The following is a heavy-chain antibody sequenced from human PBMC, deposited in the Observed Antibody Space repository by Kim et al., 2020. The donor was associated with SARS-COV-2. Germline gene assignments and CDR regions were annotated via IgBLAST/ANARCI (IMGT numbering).Heavy chain of an antibody. CDR3: ARVIGSGWDNNYGMDV. J-gene: IGHJ6*02. CDR2: IYHSGST. D-gene: IGHD6-19*01. CDR1: GGSISSSNW. Sequence: SETLSLTCAVSGGSISSSNWWSWVRQPPGKGLEWIGEIYHSGSTNYNPSLKSRVTISVDKSKNQFSLKLSSVTTADTAVYYCARVIGSGWDNNYGMDVWGQGTTVTVSS. V-gene: IGHV4-4*02.